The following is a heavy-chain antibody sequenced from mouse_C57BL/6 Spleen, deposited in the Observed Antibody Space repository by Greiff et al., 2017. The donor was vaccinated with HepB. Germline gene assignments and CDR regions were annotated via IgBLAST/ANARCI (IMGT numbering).Heavy chain of an antibody. D-gene: IGHD2-4*01. Sequence: EVKLMESGGGLVKPGGSLKLSCAASGFTFSDYGMHWVRQAPEKGLEWVAYISSGSSTIYYADTVKGRFTISRDNAKNTLFLQMTSLRSEDTAMYYCASPPYYDYDGVVRGTGTTVTVSS. CDR2: ISSGSSTI. CDR1: GFTFSDYG. CDR3: ASPPYYDYDGVV. J-gene: IGHJ1*03. V-gene: IGHV5-17*01.